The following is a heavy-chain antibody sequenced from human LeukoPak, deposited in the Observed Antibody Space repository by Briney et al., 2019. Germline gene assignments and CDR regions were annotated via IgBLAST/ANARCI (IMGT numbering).Heavy chain of an antibody. D-gene: IGHD1-26*01. CDR2: INSDGSST. V-gene: IGHV3-74*01. J-gene: IGHJ4*02. Sequence: PGGSLRLSCAASGFTFSSYWMHWVRQAPGKGLVWVSRINSDGSSTSYADSVKGRFTISRDNAKNTLYLQMDGLRAEDTAMYYCARGTGSYYSLGYWGQGTLVPSPQ. CDR1: GFTFSSYW. CDR3: ARGTGSYYSLGY.